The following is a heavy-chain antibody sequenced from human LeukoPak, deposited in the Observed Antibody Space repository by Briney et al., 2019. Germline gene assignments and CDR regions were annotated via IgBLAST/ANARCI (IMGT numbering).Heavy chain of an antibody. CDR1: GYSISSGYY. CDR3: PLGVTTVTTSYFQH. J-gene: IGHJ1*01. V-gene: IGHV4-38-2*02. D-gene: IGHD4-17*01. CDR2: IYHSGST. Sequence: PSETLSLTCTVSGYSISSGYYWGWIRQPPGKGLEWIGSIYHSGSTYYNPSLKSRVTISVDTSKNQFSLNLSSVTAADTAVYYCPLGVTTVTTSYFQHWGQGTLVTVSS.